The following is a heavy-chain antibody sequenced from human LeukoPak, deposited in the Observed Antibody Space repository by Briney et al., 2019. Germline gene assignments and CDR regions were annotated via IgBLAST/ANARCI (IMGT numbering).Heavy chain of an antibody. Sequence: GASVKVSCKVSGYTLTELSMHWVRQAPGKGLEWMGRFDPEDGETIYAQKFQGRVTITEDTSTNTAYMELSSLRSEDTAVYYCATQQLVRFVLRFQHWGQGTLVTVSS. J-gene: IGHJ1*01. V-gene: IGHV1-24*01. CDR3: ATQQLVRFVLRFQH. CDR1: GYTLTELS. CDR2: FDPEDGET. D-gene: IGHD6-13*01.